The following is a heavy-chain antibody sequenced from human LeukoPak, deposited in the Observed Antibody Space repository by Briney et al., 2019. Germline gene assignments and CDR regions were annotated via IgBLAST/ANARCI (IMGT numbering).Heavy chain of an antibody. CDR2: ISTNGGRA. D-gene: IGHD2-8*01. Sequence: GGSLRLSCAGSGFTFNTYALHWVRQAPGKRLEYVSSISTNGGRAYYANSVKGRFTISRDNSRNTLYLQMGSLRAEDTAVYYCARGYCPDAICYPNDAFDIWGQGTMVDVSS. CDR1: GFTFNTYA. CDR3: ARGYCPDAICYPNDAFDI. V-gene: IGHV3-64*01. J-gene: IGHJ3*02.